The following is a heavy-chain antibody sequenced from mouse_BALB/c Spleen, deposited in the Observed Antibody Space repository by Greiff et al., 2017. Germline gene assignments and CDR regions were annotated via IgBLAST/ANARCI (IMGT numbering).Heavy chain of an antibody. J-gene: IGHJ1*01. Sequence: DVKLVESGGGLVKPGGSLKLSCAASGFTFSSYAMSWVRQTPEKRLEWVASISSGGSTYYPDSVKGRFTISRDNARNILYLQMSSLRSEDTAMYYCARPVPSYWYFDVWGAGTTVTVSS. CDR3: ARPVPSYWYFDV. CDR1: GFTFSSYA. CDR2: ISSGGST. V-gene: IGHV5-6-5*01.